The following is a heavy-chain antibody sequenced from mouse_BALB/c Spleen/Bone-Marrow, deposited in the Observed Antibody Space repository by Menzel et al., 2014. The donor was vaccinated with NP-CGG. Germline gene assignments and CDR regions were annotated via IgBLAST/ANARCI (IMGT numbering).Heavy chain of an antibody. V-gene: IGHV1-18*01. J-gene: IGHJ3*01. CDR2: INPNNGGT. CDR1: GYTFTDYN. Sequence: EVKLMESGPELVKPGASVKIPCKAPGYTFTDYNMDWVKQSHGKSLEWIGDINPNNGGTIYNQKFKGKATLTVDKSSSTAYMELRSLTSEDTAVYYCACLLKAYWGQGTLVTVSA. CDR3: ACLLKAY. D-gene: IGHD2-10*01.